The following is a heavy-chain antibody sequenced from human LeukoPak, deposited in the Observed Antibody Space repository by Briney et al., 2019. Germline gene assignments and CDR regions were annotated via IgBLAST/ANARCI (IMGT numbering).Heavy chain of an antibody. J-gene: IGHJ3*01. CDR1: GFTLSDYW. Sequence: HPGGSLRLSCAASGFTLSDYWMSLIRQAPGKGPEWVANIKGDGSEKNYVDSVKGRFTISRDNAKNSLYLQMSSLRAEDTAVYYCARGGRGLELPELWGQGTMVTVSS. CDR2: IKGDGSEK. CDR3: ARGGRGLELPEL. D-gene: IGHD1-14*01. V-gene: IGHV3-7*01.